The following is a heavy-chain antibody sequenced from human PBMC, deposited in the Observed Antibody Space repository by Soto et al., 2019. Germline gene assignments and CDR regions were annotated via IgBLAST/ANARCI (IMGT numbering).Heavy chain of an antibody. CDR3: ARGSSSWPWGLDY. J-gene: IGHJ4*02. D-gene: IGHD6-13*01. V-gene: IGHV6-1*01. CDR1: GDSVSRNSAA. Sequence: TLSLTCVISGDSVSRNSAAWNWIRQSPSRGLEWLGRTYYRSKWYNDYAVSVKSRITINPDTSKNQFSLQLNSVTPEDTAVYYCARGSSSWPWGLDYWGQGTLVTVSS. CDR2: TYYRSKWYN.